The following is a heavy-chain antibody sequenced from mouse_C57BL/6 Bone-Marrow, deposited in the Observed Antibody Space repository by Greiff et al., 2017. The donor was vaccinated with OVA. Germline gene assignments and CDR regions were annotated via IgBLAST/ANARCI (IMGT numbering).Heavy chain of an antibody. J-gene: IGHJ4*01. V-gene: IGHV1-81*01. CDR2: IYPRSGNT. D-gene: IGHD4-1*01. CDR1: GYTFTSYG. CDR3: ANPNWPFLYAMDY. Sequence: QVQLQQSGAELARPGASVKLSCKASGYTFTSYGISWVKQRTGQGLEWIGEIYPRSGNTYYNEKFKGKATLTADKSSSTAYMELRSLTSEDSAVYFCANPNWPFLYAMDYWGQGTSVTVSS.